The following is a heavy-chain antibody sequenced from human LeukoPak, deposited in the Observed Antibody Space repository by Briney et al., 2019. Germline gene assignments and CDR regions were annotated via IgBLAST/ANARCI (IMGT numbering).Heavy chain of an antibody. D-gene: IGHD3-16*01. CDR3: YRGSMLNTFDF. CDR2: IQYDGTNK. CDR1: GFTFSTYG. V-gene: IGHV3-30*02. Sequence: PGGSLRLSCAASGFTFSTYGMHWVRQAPGKGLEWVTFIQYDGTNKYYADSVKGRFTISRDNSKNTLYLQMNSLRGEDTAIYYCYRGSMLNTFDFWGRGTMVTVSS. J-gene: IGHJ3*01.